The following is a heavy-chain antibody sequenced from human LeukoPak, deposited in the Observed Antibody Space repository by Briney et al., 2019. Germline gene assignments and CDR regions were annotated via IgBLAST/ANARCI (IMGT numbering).Heavy chain of an antibody. J-gene: IGHJ6*02. CDR3: ARDDYGGNPSPRGRYYGMDV. D-gene: IGHD4-23*01. CDR2: INPSGGST. CDR1: GYTFTSYY. V-gene: IGHV1-46*01. Sequence: ASVKVSCKASGYTFTSYYMHWVRQAPGQGLEWMGIINPSGGSTSYAQKFQGRVTMTRDTSTSTVYMELSSLRSEDTAVYYCARDDYGGNPSPRGRYYGMDVWGQGTTATVSS.